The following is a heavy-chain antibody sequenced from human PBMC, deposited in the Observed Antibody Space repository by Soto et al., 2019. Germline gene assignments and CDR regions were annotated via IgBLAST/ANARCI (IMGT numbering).Heavy chain of an antibody. V-gene: IGHV5-51*01. Sequence: PGESLKISCKGSAYRFNSYWIGWVRQMPGKGLEWIGMIYPGDSDTTYSPSFEGQVTMSVDKSISTAYLQWSSLRDEDTAVYYCARIDCTGNNCKPYYHYGMDVWGQGTTVTVSS. CDR1: AYRFNSYW. J-gene: IGHJ6*02. CDR2: IYPGDSDT. D-gene: IGHD2-8*02. CDR3: ARIDCTGNNCKPYYHYGMDV.